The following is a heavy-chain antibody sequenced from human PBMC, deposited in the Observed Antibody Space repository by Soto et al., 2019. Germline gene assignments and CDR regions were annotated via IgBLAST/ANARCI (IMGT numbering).Heavy chain of an antibody. Sequence: SQTLSLTCAISGDSVSSNIAAWNWIRQSPSRGLEWLGRTYYRSKWYNDYAVSVKSRITINPDTSENQFSLQLNSVTPEDTAVYYCARAQYCSSTSCPSPVIDYWGQGTLVTVSS. CDR2: TYYRSKWYN. CDR3: ARAQYCSSTSCPSPVIDY. D-gene: IGHD2-2*01. CDR1: GDSVSSNIAA. J-gene: IGHJ4*02. V-gene: IGHV6-1*01.